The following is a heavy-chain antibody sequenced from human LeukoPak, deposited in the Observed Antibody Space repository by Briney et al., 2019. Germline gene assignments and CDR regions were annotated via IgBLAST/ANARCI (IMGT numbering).Heavy chain of an antibody. Sequence: SETLSLTCTVSGDSISSSSSYWGWIRQPPGEGLEWIGSIYYSGSTYYNTSLKSRVTISVDTSKNQFSLKLSSVTAADTAMYYCARAVATVYDYWGQGTLVTVSS. J-gene: IGHJ4*02. CDR1: GDSISSSSSY. V-gene: IGHV4-39*07. CDR3: ARAVATVYDY. D-gene: IGHD5-12*01. CDR2: IYYSGST.